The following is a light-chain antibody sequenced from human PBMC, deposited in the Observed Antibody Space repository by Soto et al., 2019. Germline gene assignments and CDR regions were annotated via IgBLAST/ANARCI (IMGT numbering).Light chain of an antibody. Sequence: DIQMTQSPSSLSASVGGSITITCRASQDISIWLAWYQQKPEEAPKSLMYAASSLQSGVPSRFSGSGSGTDFTLTISSLQPEDFATYYCQQYNTFPYTFGQGTKLEMK. CDR3: QQYNTFPYT. CDR1: QDISIW. CDR2: AAS. V-gene: IGKV1D-16*01. J-gene: IGKJ2*01.